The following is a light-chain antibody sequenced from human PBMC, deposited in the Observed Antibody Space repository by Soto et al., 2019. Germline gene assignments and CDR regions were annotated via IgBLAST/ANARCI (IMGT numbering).Light chain of an antibody. Sequence: EIVLTQSPATLSLSPGQRATLSCRASQSVCTYLAWYQQKPGQAPRLLIYDASTRATGIPARFSGSGSGTDFTLTISSLEPEDFAVYYCQQRSNWPPTWTFGQGTKVEIK. J-gene: IGKJ1*01. CDR2: DAS. CDR1: QSVCTY. V-gene: IGKV3-11*01. CDR3: QQRSNWPPTWT.